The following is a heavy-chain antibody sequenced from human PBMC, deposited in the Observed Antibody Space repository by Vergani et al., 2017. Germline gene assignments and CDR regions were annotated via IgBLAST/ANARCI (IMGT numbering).Heavy chain of an antibody. Sequence: EVQLVESGGGLVQPGRSLRLSCAASGFTFDDYVMHWVRQAPGKGLEWVSGISWNSGSIGYADSVKGRFTISRDNAKNSLYLQMNSLRAEDTALYYCAKDIGMMVAGGTFDYWGQGTLVTVSS. CDR2: ISWNSGSI. D-gene: IGHD6-19*01. CDR1: GFTFDDYV. CDR3: AKDIGMMVAGGTFDY. V-gene: IGHV3-9*01. J-gene: IGHJ4*02.